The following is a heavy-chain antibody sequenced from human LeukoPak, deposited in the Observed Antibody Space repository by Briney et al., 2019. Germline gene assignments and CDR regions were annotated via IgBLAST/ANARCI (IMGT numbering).Heavy chain of an antibody. CDR1: GFTFSSYA. Sequence: GGSLRLSCAASGFTFSSYAMSWVRQAPGKGVEWVSTLSGTSGLIYYADSVKGRFTISRDNSKNTLYLQMNSLRAEDTAVYYCAKVGTTVTTYQDYYFDYWGQGTLVTVSS. V-gene: IGHV3-23*01. D-gene: IGHD4-11*01. CDR2: LSGTSGLI. J-gene: IGHJ4*02. CDR3: AKVGTTVTTYQDYYFDY.